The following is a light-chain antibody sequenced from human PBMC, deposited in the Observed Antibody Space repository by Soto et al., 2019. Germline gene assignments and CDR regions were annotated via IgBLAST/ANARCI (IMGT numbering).Light chain of an antibody. CDR1: QSVSSTD. CDR2: DAS. Sequence: EIVLTQSPGTLSLSPGEKATLSCRASQSVSSTDLVWYQQKPGQAPRLLIYDASNRVTGIPARFSGSGSGTDFTLTISSLEPEDFAVYYCQQRSNWPPWTFGQGTKVEIK. J-gene: IGKJ1*01. V-gene: IGKV3-11*01. CDR3: QQRSNWPPWT.